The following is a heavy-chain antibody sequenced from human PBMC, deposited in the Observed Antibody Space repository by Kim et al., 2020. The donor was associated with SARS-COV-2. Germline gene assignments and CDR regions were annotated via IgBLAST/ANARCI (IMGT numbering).Heavy chain of an antibody. D-gene: IGHD3-22*01. CDR2: IYSGGST. CDR3: ARVSNQQYYYDSSGYNYYYGMDV. V-gene: IGHV3-53*01. Sequence: AGSLRLSCAASGFTFSSNYMSWVRQAPGKGLEWVSVIYSGGSTYYADSVKGRFTISRDNSKNTLYLQMNSLRAEDTAVYYWARVSNQQYYYDSSGYNYYYGMDVWRQGTTVTVSS. CDR1: GFTFSSNY. J-gene: IGHJ6*02.